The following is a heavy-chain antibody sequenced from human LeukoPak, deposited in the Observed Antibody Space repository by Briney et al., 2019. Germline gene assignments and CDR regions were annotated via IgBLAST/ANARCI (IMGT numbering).Heavy chain of an antibody. CDR3: ARAGTYYYDSSGYFALDF. CDR2: ISYDGNNK. V-gene: IGHV3-30*04. CDR1: GVTFSSYA. D-gene: IGHD3-22*01. J-gene: IGHJ4*02. Sequence: GGSLRLSCAASGVTFSSYAIHWVRQAPGKGLEWVALISYDGNNKYYIDSVKGRFTISRDNSKNTLYLQMNSLRAEDTAVYYCARAGTYYYDSSGYFALDFWGQGTLVTASS.